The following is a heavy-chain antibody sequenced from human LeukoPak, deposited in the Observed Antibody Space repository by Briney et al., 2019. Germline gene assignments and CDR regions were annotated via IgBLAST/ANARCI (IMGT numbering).Heavy chain of an antibody. CDR1: GYTFTSYG. Sequence: SVKVSCKPSGYTFTSYGISWVRPAPGQGREGMGWISAYNDNTNYAQKLQGRVTMPTDTSTSTAYMELRSLRSDDTAVYYCARESEHCSGGDCYLEYFQYWGQGTLVTVSS. V-gene: IGHV1-18*01. J-gene: IGHJ1*01. CDR2: ISAYNDNT. CDR3: ARESEHCSGGDCYLEYFQY. D-gene: IGHD2-15*01.